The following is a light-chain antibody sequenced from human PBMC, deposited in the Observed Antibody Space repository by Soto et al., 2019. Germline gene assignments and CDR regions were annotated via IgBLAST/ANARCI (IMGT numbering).Light chain of an antibody. J-gene: IGLJ1*01. CDR1: SSDIGAFNY. CDR3: SSYTTAFFYV. V-gene: IGLV2-14*01. Sequence: PASVSGSPGQSITISCTGSSSDIGAFNYVAWYQQHPGKAPKLIIHGVTNRPSGVSSRFSGSKSDYTASLTISGLQAEDEADYYCSSYTTAFFYVFGTGTKV. CDR2: GVT.